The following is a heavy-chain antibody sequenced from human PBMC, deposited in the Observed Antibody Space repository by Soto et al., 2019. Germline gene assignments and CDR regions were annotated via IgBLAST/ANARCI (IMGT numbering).Heavy chain of an antibody. D-gene: IGHD2-21*01. J-gene: IGHJ6*02. V-gene: IGHV1-69*12. Sequence: QVQLVQSGAAVKKPGSSVKVSCKASGGTFSSYAISWVRQAPGQGLEWMGGIIPIFGTANYAQKFQGRVTITADESTSTAYMERSSLRSEDTAVYYCARGALFGYYYGMDVWGQGTTVTVSS. CDR2: IIPIFGTA. CDR3: ARGALFGYYYGMDV. CDR1: GGTFSSYA.